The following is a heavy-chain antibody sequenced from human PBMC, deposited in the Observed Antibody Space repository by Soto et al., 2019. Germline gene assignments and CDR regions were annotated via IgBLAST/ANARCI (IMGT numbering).Heavy chain of an antibody. Sequence: GGSLRLSCAASGFTFGTYDMHWVRQVTGKGLEWVSGIGTTGDTYYSGSVKGRFTISREDARNSLYLQMRSLRAGDTAIYYCARGFVYGSGSLRPGPSDGFDIWGQGTMVTVSS. CDR2: IGTTGDT. V-gene: IGHV3-13*01. D-gene: IGHD3-10*01. CDR1: GFTFGTYD. CDR3: ARGFVYGSGSLRPGPSDGFDI. J-gene: IGHJ3*02.